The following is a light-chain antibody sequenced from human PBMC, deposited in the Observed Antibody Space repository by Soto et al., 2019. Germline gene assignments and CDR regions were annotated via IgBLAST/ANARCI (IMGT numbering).Light chain of an antibody. V-gene: IGLV2-14*01. CDR1: SSDVGNYNY. Sequence: QSVLTQPASVSGSPGQSITISCTGTSSDVGNYNYVSWYQQYPGRVPKLLIYMVSNRASGVSNRFSGSKSDNTASLTISGLQAEDEADYYCSSDAGNYNYVFGTGTKVTVL. CDR3: SSDAGNYNYV. J-gene: IGLJ1*01. CDR2: MVS.